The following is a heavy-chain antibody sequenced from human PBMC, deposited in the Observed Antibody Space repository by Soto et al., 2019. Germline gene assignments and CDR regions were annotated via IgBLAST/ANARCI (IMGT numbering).Heavy chain of an antibody. Sequence: QVQLQESGPGLVKPSETLSLTCTVSGGPISSYYWSWIRQPPGKGLEWIGYIYYSGSTNYNPSLKSRVTISVDTSKNQFSLKLSSVTAADTAVYYCARLYGLDAFDIWGQGTMVTVSS. CDR3: ARLYGLDAFDI. CDR2: IYYSGST. D-gene: IGHD4-17*01. V-gene: IGHV4-59*01. CDR1: GGPISSYY. J-gene: IGHJ3*02.